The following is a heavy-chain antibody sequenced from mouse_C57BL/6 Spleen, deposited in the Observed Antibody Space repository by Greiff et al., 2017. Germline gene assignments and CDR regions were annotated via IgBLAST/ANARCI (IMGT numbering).Heavy chain of an antibody. CDR3: ARRDYSNYEDYAMDY. CDR1: GYTFTSYG. Sequence: VQLQESGAELARPGASVKLSCKASGYTFTSYGISWVKQRTGQGLEWIGEIYPRSGNTYYNEKFKGKATLTADKSSSTAYMELRSLTSEDSAVYFCARRDYSNYEDYAMDYWGQGTSVTVSS. CDR2: IYPRSGNT. D-gene: IGHD2-5*01. J-gene: IGHJ4*01. V-gene: IGHV1-81*01.